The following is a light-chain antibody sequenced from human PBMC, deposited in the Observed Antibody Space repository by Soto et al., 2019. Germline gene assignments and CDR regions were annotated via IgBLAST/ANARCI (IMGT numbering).Light chain of an antibody. V-gene: IGKV3-15*01. CDR2: GAA. CDR3: QQYNNWPMYT. Sequence: EIVMTQSPATLSVSPGERATLSCRASQSVSSNSAWYQQKPGQAPRLLMYGAATRATGSPARISGSGSGTEFTLTIISLQSEDFAVYYCQQYNNWPMYTFGQGTKLDIK. J-gene: IGKJ2*01. CDR1: QSVSSN.